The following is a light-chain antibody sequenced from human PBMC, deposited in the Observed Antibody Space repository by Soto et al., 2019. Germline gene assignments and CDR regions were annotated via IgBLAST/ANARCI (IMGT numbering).Light chain of an antibody. CDR2: TNN. V-gene: IGLV1-44*01. Sequence: QSVLTQPPSAAGTPGHRVTISCSGSSSNIGSHTVHWFRQVPGTAPKLLIYTNNQRPSGVPDRFSGSKSGTSVSLAISGLQSEDEADYYCAEWDDSLNGVVFGGGTKHTV. CDR3: AEWDDSLNGVV. CDR1: SSNIGSHT. J-gene: IGLJ2*01.